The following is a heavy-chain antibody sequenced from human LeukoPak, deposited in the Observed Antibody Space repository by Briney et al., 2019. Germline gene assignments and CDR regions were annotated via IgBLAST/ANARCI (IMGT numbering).Heavy chain of an antibody. CDR1: GFTFSSYA. CDR2: ISYDGSNK. Sequence: PGRSLRLSCAASGFTFSSYAMHWVRQAPGKGLEWVAVISYDGSNKYYADSVKGRFTISRDNSKNTLYLQMNSLRAEDTAVYYCARGGDRSFDYWGQGTLVTVSS. CDR3: ARGGDRSFDY. D-gene: IGHD3-10*01. V-gene: IGHV3-30*04. J-gene: IGHJ4*02.